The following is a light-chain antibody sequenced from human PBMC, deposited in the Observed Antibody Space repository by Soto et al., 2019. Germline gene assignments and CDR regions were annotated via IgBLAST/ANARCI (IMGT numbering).Light chain of an antibody. CDR3: QQYNDNWT. V-gene: IGKV1-5*03. J-gene: IGKJ1*01. Sequence: DIQMTQSPSTLSASVGDIVTITCRASQSISSWLAWHQQKPGKAPRLLIYKASNLESGVPSRFSGSGSGTEFTLTITSLQPDDSATYYCQQYNDNWTFGQGTKVEIK. CDR2: KAS. CDR1: QSISSW.